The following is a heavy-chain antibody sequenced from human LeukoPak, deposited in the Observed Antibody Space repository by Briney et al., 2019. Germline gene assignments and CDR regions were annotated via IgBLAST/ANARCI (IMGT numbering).Heavy chain of an antibody. CDR3: AGVTTDEKSDY. V-gene: IGHV4-30-2*01. J-gene: IGHJ4*02. D-gene: IGHD4-17*01. CDR1: GGSISSGGYS. CDR2: IYHSGST. Sequence: PSQTLSLTCAVSGGSISSGGYSWSWIRQPPGKGLEWIGYIYHSGSTYYNPSLKSRVTISVDRSKNQFSLKLSSVTAADTAVYYCAGVTTDEKSDYWGQGTLVTVSS.